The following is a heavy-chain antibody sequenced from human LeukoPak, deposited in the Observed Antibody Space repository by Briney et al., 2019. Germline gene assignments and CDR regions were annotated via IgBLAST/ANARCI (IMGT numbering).Heavy chain of an antibody. CDR2: IRGSGGST. CDR1: GFTFDIYA. V-gene: IGHV3-23*01. D-gene: IGHD4-17*01. CDR3: AKDSTVTPGSVNWFDS. J-gene: IGHJ5*01. Sequence: PGGSLRLSCVASGFTFDIYAMSWVRQAPGKGLEWVAAIRGSGGSTYYADSVKGRFTISRDNFKNRLFLQMKSLRGEDTAVYFCAKDSTVTPGSVNWFDSWGQGTLVTVSS.